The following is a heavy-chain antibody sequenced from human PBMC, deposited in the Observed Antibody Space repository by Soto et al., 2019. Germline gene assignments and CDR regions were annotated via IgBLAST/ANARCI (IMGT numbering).Heavy chain of an antibody. CDR1: GFTFSSYS. CDR2: ISSSSSYI. D-gene: IGHD6-13*01. Sequence: PGGSLRLSCAASGFTFSSYSMNWVRQDPGKGLEWVSSISSSSSYIYYTDALRGRFTISRDNAKNSLHLQMNSLRAEDTAVYYCTRDASRDSSARGWFDPWGPGTLVTVSS. V-gene: IGHV3-21*01. CDR3: TRDASRDSSARGWFDP. J-gene: IGHJ5*02.